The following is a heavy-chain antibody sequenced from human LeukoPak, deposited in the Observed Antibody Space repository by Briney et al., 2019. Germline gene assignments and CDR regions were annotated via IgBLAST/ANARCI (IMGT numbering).Heavy chain of an antibody. Sequence: GASVKVSYKASGYTFTIYYLYWVRQAPGQGLEWMGVINPSGGSTTSAQKFQGRVTMTRDTSTSTVYMELRSLRSEDTAVYYCARGPGPADDGGGYCFDYWGQGTLVTVSS. D-gene: IGHD3-22*01. J-gene: IGHJ4*02. V-gene: IGHV1-46*01. CDR3: ARGPGPADDGGGYCFDY. CDR2: INPSGGST. CDR1: GYTFTIYY.